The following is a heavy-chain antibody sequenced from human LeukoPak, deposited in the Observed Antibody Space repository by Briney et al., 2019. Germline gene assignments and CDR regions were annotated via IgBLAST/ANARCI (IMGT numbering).Heavy chain of an antibody. V-gene: IGHV4-39*02. CDR2: IYYSGST. Sequence: SETLSLTCTVSGGSISSSSYYWGWIRQPPGKGLEWIGSIYYSGSTYYNPSLKSRVTISVDTSKNPFSLKLSSVTAADTAVYYCARERASSWYESFGVDYWGQGTLVTVSS. J-gene: IGHJ4*02. D-gene: IGHD6-13*01. CDR1: GGSISSSSYY. CDR3: ARERASSWYESFGVDY.